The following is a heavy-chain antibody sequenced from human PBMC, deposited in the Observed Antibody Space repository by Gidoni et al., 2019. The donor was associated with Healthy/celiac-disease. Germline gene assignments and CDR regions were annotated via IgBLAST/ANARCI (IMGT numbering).Heavy chain of an antibody. CDR2: INHSGST. CDR3: ATGRGWAGHYYSGMDV. D-gene: IGHD6-19*01. Sequence: QVQLQQWGAGLLKPSETLSLTCAVYGGSFSGYCWSWRRQPPGKGLEWIGEINHSGSTNYNPSLKSRVTISVDTSKNQFSLKLSSVTAADTAVYYCATGRGWAGHYYSGMDVWGQGTTVTVSS. J-gene: IGHJ6*02. V-gene: IGHV4-34*01. CDR1: GGSFSGYC.